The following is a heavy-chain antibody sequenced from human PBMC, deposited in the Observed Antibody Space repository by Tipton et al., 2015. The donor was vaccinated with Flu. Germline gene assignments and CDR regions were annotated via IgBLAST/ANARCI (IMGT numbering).Heavy chain of an antibody. CDR1: GYSISSGYY. Sequence: LRLSCAVSGYSISSGYYWGWIRQPPGKGLEWIGSIYHSGSTYYNPSLKSRVPISVDTSKNQFSLKLSSVTAADTAVYYCARQERSGWFLDYWGQGTLVTVSS. CDR2: IYHSGST. V-gene: IGHV4-38-2*01. CDR3: ARQERSGWFLDY. D-gene: IGHD6-19*01. J-gene: IGHJ4*02.